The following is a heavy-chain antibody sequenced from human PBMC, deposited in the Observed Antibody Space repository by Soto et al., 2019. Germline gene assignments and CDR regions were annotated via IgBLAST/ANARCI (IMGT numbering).Heavy chain of an antibody. D-gene: IGHD2-2*01. V-gene: IGHV4-31*03. CDR1: GGSISSGGYY. CDR2: IYYSGST. CDR3: ARGRGYCSSTSCYGIWFDP. J-gene: IGHJ5*02. Sequence: PSETLSLTCTVSGGSISSGGYYWSWIRQHPGKGLEWIGYIYYSGSTYYNPSLKSRVTIPVDTSKNQFSLKLSSVTAADTAVYYCARGRGYCSSTSCYGIWFDPWGQGTLVTVSS.